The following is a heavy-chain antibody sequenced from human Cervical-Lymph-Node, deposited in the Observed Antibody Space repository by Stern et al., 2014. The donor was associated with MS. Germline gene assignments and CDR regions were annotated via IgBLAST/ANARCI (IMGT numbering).Heavy chain of an antibody. D-gene: IGHD3-9*01. Sequence: QVQLVESGPGLVKPSQTLSLTCTVSGGSISSGNYYWSWIRQPAGEGLEWIGRIYSSGSTQYNPPLKSRVPISADTSTNHVFPRLGFVTAADTAVYYCARGNYDVLTDNGGHGFDIWGQGTMVTVSS. CDR1: GGSISSGNYY. J-gene: IGHJ3*02. CDR3: ARGNYDVLTDNGGHGFDI. V-gene: IGHV4-61*02. CDR2: IYSSGST.